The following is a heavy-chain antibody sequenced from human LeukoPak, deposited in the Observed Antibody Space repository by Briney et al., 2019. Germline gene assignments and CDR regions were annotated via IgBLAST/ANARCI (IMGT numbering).Heavy chain of an antibody. CDR1: GASVSSGSYL. J-gene: IGHJ4*02. Sequence: SETLSLTCTVSGASVSSGSYLWSWIRQPPGKGLEWIGYISNTGSTNYNPSLKSRVTISADTSNDHFSLRLSSVTAADTAVYYCAGDRHAYSGTDYWGQGTLVTVSS. CDR2: ISNTGST. V-gene: IGHV4-61*03. CDR3: AGDRHAYSGTDY. D-gene: IGHD1-26*01.